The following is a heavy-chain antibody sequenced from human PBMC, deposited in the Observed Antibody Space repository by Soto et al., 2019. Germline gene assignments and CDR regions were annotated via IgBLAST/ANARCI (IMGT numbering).Heavy chain of an antibody. CDR1: GYTITTYG. CDR2: ISAYYGST. CDR3: VREAEYNSFISFAY. V-gene: IGHV1-18*01. Sequence: ASVKVSCKASGYTITTYGISWVRQAPGQGLEWMGWISAYYGSTDYEQKFQGRVTMTRDTSTSTAYMELRSLRSDDTAVYYCVREAEYNSFISFAYWGQGTQVTVSS. J-gene: IGHJ4*02. D-gene: IGHD1-1*01.